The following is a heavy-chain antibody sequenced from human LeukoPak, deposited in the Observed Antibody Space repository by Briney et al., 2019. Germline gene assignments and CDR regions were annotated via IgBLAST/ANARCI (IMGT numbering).Heavy chain of an antibody. V-gene: IGHV3-20*04. J-gene: IGHJ4*02. CDR1: GFTFDDYG. D-gene: IGHD4-17*01. CDR3: ARAREPRVTVSTFDY. CDR2: INWNGGST. Sequence: PGGSLRLSCAASGFTFDDYGMSWVRQVPGTGLEGVSGINWNGGSTVYADSVKGRFTISRDNAKNSLYLPMNSLRAEDTALYYCARAREPRVTVSTFDYWGQGTLVTVSS.